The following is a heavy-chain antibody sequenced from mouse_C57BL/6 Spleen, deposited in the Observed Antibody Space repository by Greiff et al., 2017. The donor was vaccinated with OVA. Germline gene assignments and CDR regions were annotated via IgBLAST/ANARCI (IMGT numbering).Heavy chain of an antibody. D-gene: IGHD1-1*01. Sequence: VQRVESGPGLVAPSQSLSITCTVSGFSLTSYGVDWVRQPPGKGLEWLGVIWGGGSTNYNSALMSRLSISKDNSKSQVFLKMNSLQTDDTAMYYCAKHTTNYYGSSPDAMDYWGQGTSVTVSS. J-gene: IGHJ4*01. CDR3: AKHTTNYYGSSPDAMDY. V-gene: IGHV2-9*01. CDR2: IWGGGST. CDR1: GFSLTSYG.